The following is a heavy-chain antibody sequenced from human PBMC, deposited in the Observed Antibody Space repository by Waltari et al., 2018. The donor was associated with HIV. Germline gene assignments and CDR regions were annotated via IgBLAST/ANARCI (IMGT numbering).Heavy chain of an antibody. CDR1: GASISSGSYY. V-gene: IGHV4-61*02. D-gene: IGHD5-18*01. CDR3: ARRGIQLWFYAFDI. Sequence: QVQLQESGPGLVKPSQTLSLTCTVSGASISSGSYYWSWIRPPAGKGLEWIGRIYTSGSTNYNPSLKSRVTISVDTSKNQFSLKLSSVTAADTAVYYCARRGIQLWFYAFDIWGQGTMVTVSS. CDR2: IYTSGST. J-gene: IGHJ3*02.